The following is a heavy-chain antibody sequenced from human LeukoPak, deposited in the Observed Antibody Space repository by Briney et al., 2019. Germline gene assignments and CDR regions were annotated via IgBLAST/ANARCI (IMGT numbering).Heavy chain of an antibody. Sequence: GRSLRLSCAASGFTFSSYGMHWVREAPGTGLEWVAVIWYDASNKYYADSVKGRFTISRDNSKNPLYLQMNSLRAEDTAVYYCAREVQLERLKGPYGMDVWGQGTTVTVSS. CDR1: GFTFSSYG. V-gene: IGHV3-33*01. J-gene: IGHJ6*02. CDR2: IWYDASNK. D-gene: IGHD1-1*01. CDR3: AREVQLERLKGPYGMDV.